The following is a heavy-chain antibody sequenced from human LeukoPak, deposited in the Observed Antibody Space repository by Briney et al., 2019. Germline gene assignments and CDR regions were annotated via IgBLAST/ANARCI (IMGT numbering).Heavy chain of an antibody. CDR3: AKDAAAGTRPYYSDY. CDR2: ISYDGSNK. Sequence: PGGSLRLSCAASGFTFSSYSMNWVRQAPGKGLEWVAVISYDGSNKYYADSVKGRFTISRDNSKNTLYLQMNSLRAEDTAVYYCAKDAAAGTRPYYSDYWGQGTLVTVSS. J-gene: IGHJ4*02. V-gene: IGHV3-30*18. CDR1: GFTFSSYS. D-gene: IGHD6-13*01.